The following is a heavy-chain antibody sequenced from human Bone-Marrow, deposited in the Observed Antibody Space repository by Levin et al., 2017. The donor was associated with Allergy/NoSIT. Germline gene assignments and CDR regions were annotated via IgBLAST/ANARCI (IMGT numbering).Heavy chain of an antibody. Sequence: GASVKVSCAASGFTFSSYSMNWVRQAPGKGLEWVSSISSSSSYIYYADSVKGRFTISRDNAKNSLYLQMNSLRAEDTAVYYCPSYFGFDYWGQGTLVTVSS. CDR3: PSYFGFDY. J-gene: IGHJ4*02. D-gene: IGHD2/OR15-2a*01. CDR2: ISSSSSYI. V-gene: IGHV3-21*01. CDR1: GFTFSSYS.